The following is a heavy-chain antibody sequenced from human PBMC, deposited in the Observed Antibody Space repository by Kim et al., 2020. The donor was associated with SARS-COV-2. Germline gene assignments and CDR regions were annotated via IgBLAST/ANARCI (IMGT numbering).Heavy chain of an antibody. CDR1: GDSTSNSDYY. V-gene: IGHV4-39*01. CDR2: IYYIGTT. Sequence: SETLSLTCTVSGDSTSNSDYYWAWIRQPPGKGLEWIATIYYIGTTNYNPSLKSRVAISVDTSRNKFSLRLSSVTAADTAVYYCARRNWRFHSTFDLWGQGTLVNVSS. D-gene: IGHD1-1*01. J-gene: IGHJ3*01. CDR3: ARRNWRFHSTFDL.